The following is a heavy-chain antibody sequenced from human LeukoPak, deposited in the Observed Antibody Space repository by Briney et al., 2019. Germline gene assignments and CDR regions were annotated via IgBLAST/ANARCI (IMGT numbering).Heavy chain of an antibody. V-gene: IGHV3-23*01. CDR1: GFTFSSYA. J-gene: IGHJ3*02. Sequence: GGSLRLSGAASGFTFSSYAMSWVRQAPGKGLEWVSAISGSGGSTYYADSVKGRFTISRDNSKNTLYLQMISLRAEDTAVYYCAKGPRDSSSWPDAFDIWGQGTMVTVSS. CDR3: AKGPRDSSSWPDAFDI. D-gene: IGHD6-13*01. CDR2: ISGSGGST.